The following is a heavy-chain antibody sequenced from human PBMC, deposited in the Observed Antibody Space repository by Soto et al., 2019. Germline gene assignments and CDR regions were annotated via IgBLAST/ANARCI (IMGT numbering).Heavy chain of an antibody. D-gene: IGHD3-3*01. CDR3: ASEQEAYDFNTWFDP. J-gene: IGHJ5*02. CDR1: GFTFSSYS. Sequence: EVQLVESGGGLVKAGGSLRLSCAASGFTFSSYSMNWVRQAPGKGLEWFSSISSSSSYIYYADSVKGRFTISRDNAKKSLYLQMTSRRAEDTAVYYCASEQEAYDFNTWFDPWGEGTLVTVSS. CDR2: ISSSSSYI. V-gene: IGHV3-21*01.